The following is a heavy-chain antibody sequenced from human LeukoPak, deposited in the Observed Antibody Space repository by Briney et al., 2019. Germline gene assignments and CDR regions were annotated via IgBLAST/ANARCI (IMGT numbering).Heavy chain of an antibody. J-gene: IGHJ6*02. CDR1: GYTFTSYY. D-gene: IGHD1-26*01. CDR3: ARVGIVGATTYDYGMDV. CDR2: INPSGGST. Sequence: ASVKVSCKASGYTFTSYYMHWVRQAPGQGLEWMGIINPSGGSTSYAQKFQGRVTMTRDTSTSTVYMELSSLRSEDTAVYYCARVGIVGATTYDYGMDVWGQGTTVTVSS. V-gene: IGHV1-46*01.